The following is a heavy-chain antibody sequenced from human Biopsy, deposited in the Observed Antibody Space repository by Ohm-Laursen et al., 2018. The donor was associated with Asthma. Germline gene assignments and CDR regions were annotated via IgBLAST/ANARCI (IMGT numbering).Heavy chain of an antibody. D-gene: IGHD3-3*01. J-gene: IGHJ6*02. V-gene: IGHV3-33*06. Sequence: SLRLSCTASGFTFSRYGMHWVRQAPGKGLEWVAVIWHDGSNKYYADSVKGRFTISRDNSKNTLYLQMNSLRAEDTAVYYCAKWDTYYDFWSGYYTRYNYYYYGMDVWGQGTTVTVSS. CDR3: AKWDTYYDFWSGYYTRYNYYYYGMDV. CDR1: GFTFSRYG. CDR2: IWHDGSNK.